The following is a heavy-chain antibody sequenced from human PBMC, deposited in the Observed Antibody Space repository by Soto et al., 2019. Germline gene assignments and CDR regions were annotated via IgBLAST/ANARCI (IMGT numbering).Heavy chain of an antibody. Sequence: QVQLVQSGAEVKKPGASVKVSCKASGYTFTDYYMHWVRQAPGQGLEWMGIISPSGGSTYAQKFQGRVTVTRDTSTSTVYMELSSLRSEGTAVYYCARDGSSDWLTWFDPWGQGTLVTVSS. D-gene: IGHD6-19*01. J-gene: IGHJ5*02. V-gene: IGHV1-46*01. CDR2: ISPSGGST. CDR1: GYTFTDYY. CDR3: ARDGSSDWLTWFDP.